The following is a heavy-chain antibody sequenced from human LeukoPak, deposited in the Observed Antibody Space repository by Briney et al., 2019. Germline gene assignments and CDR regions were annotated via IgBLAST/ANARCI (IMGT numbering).Heavy chain of an antibody. J-gene: IGHJ4*02. Sequence: GSLRLSCAASGFTFSTYWMHWVRQAPGKGLVWVSRVRPEGTTTAYADSVKGRFTISRDNAKNTLFLQMNSLSAEDTAVYYCARDLDWILFDYWGQGTLVTVSS. CDR3: ARDLDWILFDY. CDR2: VRPEGTTT. D-gene: IGHD3-9*01. V-gene: IGHV3-74*03. CDR1: GFTFSTYW.